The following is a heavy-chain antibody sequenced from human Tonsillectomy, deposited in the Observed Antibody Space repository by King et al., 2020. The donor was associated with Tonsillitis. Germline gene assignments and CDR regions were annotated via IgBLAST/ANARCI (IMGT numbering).Heavy chain of an antibody. V-gene: IGHV3-30*04. J-gene: IGHJ6*02. CDR2: ISYDGSNE. CDR1: GFTFSSYA. CDR3: ARVDGLGIRLWSAHYCAMDV. Sequence: VQLVESGGGVVQPGRSLRLSCAASGFTFSSYAMHWVRQAPGKGLEWVALISYDGSNENYADSVKGRFTISRDNSKDTLYLQMNSLRAEDTAGYYCARVDGLGIRLWSAHYCAMDVWGQGTTVTVSS. D-gene: IGHD5-18*01.